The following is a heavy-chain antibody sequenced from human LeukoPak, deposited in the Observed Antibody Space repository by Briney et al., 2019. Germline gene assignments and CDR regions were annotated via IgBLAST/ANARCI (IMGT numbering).Heavy chain of an antibody. Sequence: GGSLSLSCAASGFTFRTYWMSWVRQAPGKGREWVAYIKQDGSEKYYVHSVKGRFTISRDNAQNSLDLQMNSLRGEDTAMYYCARDSGGNDYWGQGTLVTVSS. CDR1: GFTFRTYW. V-gene: IGHV3-7*01. CDR2: IKQDGSEK. D-gene: IGHD4-23*01. CDR3: ARDSGGNDY. J-gene: IGHJ4*02.